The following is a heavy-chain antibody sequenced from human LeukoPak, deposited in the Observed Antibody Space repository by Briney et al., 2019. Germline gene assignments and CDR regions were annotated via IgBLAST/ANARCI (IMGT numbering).Heavy chain of an antibody. D-gene: IGHD2-2*01. J-gene: IGHJ4*02. CDR3: ARGGGPVVVPAASPDY. V-gene: IGHV3-30-3*01. CDR1: GFTFSSYA. Sequence: GRSLRLSCAASGFTFSSYAMRWVRQAPGKGLEWVAVISYEGSNKYYADSVKGRFTISRDNSKNTLYLQMNSLRAEDTAVYYCARGGGPVVVPAASPDYWGQGTLVTVSS. CDR2: ISYEGSNK.